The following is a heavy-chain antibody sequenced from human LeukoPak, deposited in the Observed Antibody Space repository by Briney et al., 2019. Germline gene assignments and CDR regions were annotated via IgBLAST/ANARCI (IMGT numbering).Heavy chain of an antibody. D-gene: IGHD6-19*01. CDR2: ISYDGSNK. V-gene: IGHV3-30-3*01. J-gene: IGHJ4*02. CDR1: GFTFRNYS. CDR3: ARDQYSSGWYDY. Sequence: GSLRLSWAASGFTFRNYSMHWVRQAPGQGLGGVAVISYDGSNKYYADSVKGRFTISRDNSKNTLYLQMNSLRAEDTAVYYCARDQYSSGWYDYWGQGTLVTVSS.